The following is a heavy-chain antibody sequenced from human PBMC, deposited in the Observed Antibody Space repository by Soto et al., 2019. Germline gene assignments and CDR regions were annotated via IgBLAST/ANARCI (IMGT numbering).Heavy chain of an antibody. CDR2: INGSGSST. CDR3: AQGEGTN. Sequence: EVQLLESGGDLVQPGGSLRLSCAASGFPFSDYAMNWVRQAPGRGLEWVAAINGSGSSTHYAGSVKGRFTIFRDNSKSTLFLQMNSLRPDDTAIYYCAQGEGTNWGQGTLVTVSS. V-gene: IGHV3-23*01. CDR1: GFPFSDYA. J-gene: IGHJ4*02.